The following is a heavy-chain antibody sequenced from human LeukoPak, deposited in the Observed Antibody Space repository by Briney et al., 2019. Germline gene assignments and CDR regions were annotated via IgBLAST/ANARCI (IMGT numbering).Heavy chain of an antibody. CDR1: GYSFTSYW. Sequence: GESLKISCKGSGYSFTSYWIGWVRQMPGKGLEWMGIIYPGDSDTRYSPSFQGQVTISADKSISTAYLQWSSLKASDTAMYYCANPLRYGISTSCYPHAFDIWGQGTQVTVSS. CDR3: ANPLRYGISTSCYPHAFDI. J-gene: IGHJ3*02. V-gene: IGHV5-51*01. D-gene: IGHD2-2*01. CDR2: IYPGDSDT.